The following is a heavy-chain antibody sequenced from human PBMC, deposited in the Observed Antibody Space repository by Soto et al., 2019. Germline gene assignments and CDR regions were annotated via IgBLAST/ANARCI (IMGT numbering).Heavy chain of an antibody. CDR1: GYAFTTYG. Sequence: QVHLVQSGAEVKKPGASVKVSCKGSGYAFTTYGITWVRQAPGQGLEWMGWISAHNGNTNYAQKLQGRVTVIRDTSTSTAYMELRSLRSGDTAVYYCARGMYGDYWGQGARVTVSS. D-gene: IGHD2-8*01. CDR2: ISAHNGNT. V-gene: IGHV1-18*01. J-gene: IGHJ4*02. CDR3: ARGMYGDY.